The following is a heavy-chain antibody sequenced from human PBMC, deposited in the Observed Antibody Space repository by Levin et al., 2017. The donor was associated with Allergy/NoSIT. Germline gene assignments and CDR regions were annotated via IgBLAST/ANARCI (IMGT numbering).Heavy chain of an antibody. J-gene: IGHJ4*02. D-gene: IGHD2-8*01. Sequence: GESLKISCKGSGYSFTSYWIGWVRQMPGKGLEWMGIIYPGDSDTRYSPSFQGQVTISADKSISTAYLQWSSLKASDTAMYYCARVRYCTNGVCQYFDYWGQGSLVTVSS. CDR1: GYSFTSYW. CDR2: IYPGDSDT. V-gene: IGHV5-51*01. CDR3: ARVRYCTNGVCQYFDY.